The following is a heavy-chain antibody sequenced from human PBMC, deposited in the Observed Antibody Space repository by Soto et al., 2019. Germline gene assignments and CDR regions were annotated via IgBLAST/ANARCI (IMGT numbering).Heavy chain of an antibody. J-gene: IGHJ6*02. Sequence: GASVKVSCKASGYTFTSYYMHWVRQAPGQGLEWMGIINPSGGSTSDAQKFQGRVTMTRDTSTSTVYMELSSLRSEDTAVYYCARDAGDGYSYGYGYYYYGMDVWGQGTTVTVSS. CDR3: ARDAGDGYSYGYGYYYYGMDV. D-gene: IGHD5-18*01. CDR2: INPSGGST. CDR1: GYTFTSYY. V-gene: IGHV1-46*01.